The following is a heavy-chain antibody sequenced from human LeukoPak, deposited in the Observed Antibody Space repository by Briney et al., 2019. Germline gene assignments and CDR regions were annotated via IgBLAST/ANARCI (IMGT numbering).Heavy chain of an antibody. CDR2: INWNGGST. CDR3: ARAHYYDSSGLDF. J-gene: IGHJ4*02. Sequence: GGSLRLSCAASGFTFDDYGMSWVRQAPGKGLEWVSGINWNGGSTGYADSAKGRFTISRDNAKNSLYLQMNSLRAEDTAVYYCARAHYYDSSGLDFWGQGTLVTVSS. CDR1: GFTFDDYG. V-gene: IGHV3-20*04. D-gene: IGHD3-22*01.